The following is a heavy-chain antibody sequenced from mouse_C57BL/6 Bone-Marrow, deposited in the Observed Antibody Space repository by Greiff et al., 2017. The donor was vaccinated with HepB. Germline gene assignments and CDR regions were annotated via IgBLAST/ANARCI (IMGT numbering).Heavy chain of an antibody. CDR3: ARPVITTVVAPLFDY. V-gene: IGHV5-2*01. D-gene: IGHD1-1*01. J-gene: IGHJ2*01. CDR1: EYEFPSHD. CDR2: INSDGGST. Sequence: EVHLVESGGGLVQPGESLKLSCESNEYEFPSHDMSWVRKTPEKRLELVAAINSDGGSTYYPDTMERRFIISRDNTKKTLYLQMSSLRSEDTALYYCARPVITTVVAPLFDYWGQGTTLTVSS.